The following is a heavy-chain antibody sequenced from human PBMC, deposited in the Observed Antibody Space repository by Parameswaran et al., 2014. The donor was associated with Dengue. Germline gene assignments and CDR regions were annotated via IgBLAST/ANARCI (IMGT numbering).Heavy chain of an antibody. D-gene: IGHD1-26*01. CDR1: GYTFTSCG. Sequence: PGASVKVSCKASGYTFTSCGISWVRQAPGQGLEWMGWISAYNGNTNYAQKLQGRVTMTTDTSTSTAYMELRSLRSDDTAVYYCARYSGSYYERYYGMDVWGQGTTVTVSS. CDR3: ARYSGSYYERYYGMDV. CDR2: ISAYNGNT. J-gene: IGHJ6*02. V-gene: IGHV1-18*01.